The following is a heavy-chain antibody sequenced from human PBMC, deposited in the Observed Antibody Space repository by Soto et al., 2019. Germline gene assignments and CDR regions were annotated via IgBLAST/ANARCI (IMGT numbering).Heavy chain of an antibody. CDR2: IRNKADNYAT. CDR1: GFTFSGSA. D-gene: IGHD1-1*01. CDR3: TRFDGTAGGFDY. V-gene: IGHV3-73*01. Sequence: EVQLVESGGGLVQPGGSLKLSCAASGFTFSGSAMHWVRQASGQGLEWVGRIRNKADNYATAYAESVKGRFTISRDDSENTAYLQMNSLKTEDTAVYYCTRFDGTAGGFDYWGQGTLVTVSS. J-gene: IGHJ4*02.